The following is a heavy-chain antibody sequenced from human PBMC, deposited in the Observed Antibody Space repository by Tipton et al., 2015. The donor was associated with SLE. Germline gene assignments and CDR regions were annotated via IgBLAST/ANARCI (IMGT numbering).Heavy chain of an antibody. CDR1: GFTFSTST. V-gene: IGHV3-21*06. D-gene: IGHD5-24*01. Sequence: SLRLSCAASGFTFSTSTINWVRQAPGKGLEWVSCISGTSDHIYYADSVKGRFTISRDNAKNSLFLQMNSLRADDTALYYCARARGTRWLQLRGAFDVWGQGTVVTVSS. CDR3: ARARGTRWLQLRGAFDV. J-gene: IGHJ3*01. CDR2: ISGTSDHI.